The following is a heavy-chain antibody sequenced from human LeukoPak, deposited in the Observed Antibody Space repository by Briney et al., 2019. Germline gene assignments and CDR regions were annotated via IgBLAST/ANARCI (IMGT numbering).Heavy chain of an antibody. J-gene: IGHJ4*02. V-gene: IGHV4-34*01. Sequence: PSETLSLTCAVYGESLNSYYWSWVRQPPGEGLEWIGEIYESGTTVYNPSLKSRVTISMVPSKQQFSLSLSSVTAADTAVYYCARGAWATRLGSWGLGTPVIVSS. CDR2: IYESGTT. D-gene: IGHD2-15*01. CDR1: GESLNSYY. CDR3: ARGAWATRLGS.